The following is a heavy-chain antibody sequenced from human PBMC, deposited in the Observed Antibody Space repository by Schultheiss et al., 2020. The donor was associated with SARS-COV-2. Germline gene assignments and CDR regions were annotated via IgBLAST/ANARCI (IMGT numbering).Heavy chain of an antibody. Sequence: SETLSLTCTVSGGSISSGGYYWSWIRQPPGKGLEWIGYIYYSGSTNYNPSLKSRVTISVDTSKNQFSLKLSSVTAADTAVYYCARRVGSSSWYGYYYYMDVWGKGTTVTVSS. CDR3: ARRVGSSSWYGYYYYMDV. J-gene: IGHJ6*03. D-gene: IGHD6-13*01. CDR2: IYYSGST. CDR1: GGSISSGGYY. V-gene: IGHV4-61*08.